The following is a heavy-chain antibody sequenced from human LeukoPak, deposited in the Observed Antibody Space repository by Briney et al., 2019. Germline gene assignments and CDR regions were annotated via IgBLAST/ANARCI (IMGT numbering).Heavy chain of an antibody. V-gene: IGHV3-23*01. CDR2: ISGSGGST. CDR3: AHPGYCSKGSCYDY. J-gene: IGHJ4*02. CDR1: GFTFSSYA. D-gene: IGHD2-15*01. Sequence: GGSLRLSCAASGFTFSSYAMSWVRQAPGQGLEWVSAISGSGGSTYYAESVKGRFTISRDNSKNTPYLQMNSLRAEDTAVYYCAHPGYCSKGSCYDYWGQGTLVTVSS.